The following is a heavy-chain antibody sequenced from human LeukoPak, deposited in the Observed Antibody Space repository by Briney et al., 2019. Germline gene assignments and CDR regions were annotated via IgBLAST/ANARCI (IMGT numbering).Heavy chain of an antibody. CDR2: ISYDGSNK. Sequence: GRSLRLSCAASGFTFSSYAMHWVRQAPGKGLEWVAVISYDGSNKYYADSVKGRFIISRDNSKNTLYLQMNSLRAEDTAVYYCARDSPPYYDFWSGYCDYWGQGTLVTVSS. CDR1: GFTFSSYA. V-gene: IGHV3-30-3*01. D-gene: IGHD3-3*01. CDR3: ARDSPPYYDFWSGYCDY. J-gene: IGHJ4*02.